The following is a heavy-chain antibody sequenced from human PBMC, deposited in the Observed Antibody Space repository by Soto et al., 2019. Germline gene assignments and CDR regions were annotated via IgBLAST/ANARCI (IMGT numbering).Heavy chain of an antibody. Sequence: PGESLKISCKGSGYSFTSYWISWVRQMPGKGLEWMGRIDPSDSYTNYSPSFQGHVTISADKSISTAYLQWSSLKASDTAMYYCARYSSSHYYYYGMDVWGQGTTVTV. J-gene: IGHJ6*02. CDR2: IDPSDSYT. CDR3: ARYSSSHYYYYGMDV. V-gene: IGHV5-10-1*01. CDR1: GYSFTSYW. D-gene: IGHD6-6*01.